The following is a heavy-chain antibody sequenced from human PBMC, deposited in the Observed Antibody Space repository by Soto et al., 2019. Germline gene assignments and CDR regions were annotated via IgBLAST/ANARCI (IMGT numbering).Heavy chain of an antibody. V-gene: IGHV3-73*01. Sequence: EVQLVESGGGLVQPGASLKLSCAASGFTFSVSEMHWVRQASGKGLEWVGRIRSKVNSYATTYAASVKGRFIISRDDSENTAYLQMNSLKIEDTAVYYCTRLRFEAFDIWGQGTMVTVSS. CDR3: TRLRFEAFDI. J-gene: IGHJ3*02. CDR1: GFTFSVSE. D-gene: IGHD3-3*01. CDR2: IRSKVNSYAT.